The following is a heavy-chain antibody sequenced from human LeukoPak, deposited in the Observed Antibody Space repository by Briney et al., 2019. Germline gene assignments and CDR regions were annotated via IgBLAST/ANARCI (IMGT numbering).Heavy chain of an antibody. CDR1: GGSISSGSYY. CDR2: IYTSGST. Sequence: PSETLSLTCTVSGGSISSGSYYWSWIRQPAGKGLEWIGRIYTSGSTNYNPSLKRRVTISVDTSKNQFSLKLSSVTAADTAVYYCARMVGATTAFDYWGQGTLVTVSS. CDR3: ARMVGATTAFDY. V-gene: IGHV4-61*02. D-gene: IGHD1-26*01. J-gene: IGHJ4*02.